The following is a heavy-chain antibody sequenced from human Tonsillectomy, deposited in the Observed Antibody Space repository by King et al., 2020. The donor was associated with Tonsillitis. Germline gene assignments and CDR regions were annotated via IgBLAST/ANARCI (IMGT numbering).Heavy chain of an antibody. CDR2: IYSGVST. D-gene: IGHD1-26*01. CDR1: GFTVSSNY. Sequence: VQLVQSGGGLVQPGGSLRLSCAASGFTVSSNYMSWVRQAPGKGLEWVSVIYSGVSTYYADSVKGRFTISRDNSKNTLYLQMNSLRAEDTAVYYCARESGSFSAAVDYWGQGALVTVSS. J-gene: IGHJ4*02. CDR3: ARESGSFSAAVDY. V-gene: IGHV3-66*01.